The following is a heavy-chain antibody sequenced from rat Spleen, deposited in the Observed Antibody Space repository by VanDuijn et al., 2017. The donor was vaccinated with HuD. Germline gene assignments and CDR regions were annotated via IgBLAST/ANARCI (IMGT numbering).Heavy chain of an antibody. CDR3: XXSVXXXPFXX. CDR1: GINFNYYW. D-gene: IGHD1-5*01. J-gene: IGHJ3*01. V-gene: IGHV4-2*01. CDR2: INKDSTTI. Sequence: EVKLVESGGGLVQPGRSLKLSCAVSGINFNYYWMGWVRQSPGKGLEWIGEINKDSTTINYSPSLKDKFTISRDNAQNTTYLHMPKLGFKDTAINFXXXSVXXXPFXXXGQGTLXXVSS.